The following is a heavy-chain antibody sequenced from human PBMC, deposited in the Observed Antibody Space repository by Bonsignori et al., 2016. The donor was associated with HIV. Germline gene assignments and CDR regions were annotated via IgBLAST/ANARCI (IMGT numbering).Heavy chain of an antibody. CDR3: ARGLSRSSRGMMYDAFDI. V-gene: IGHV1-18*01. Sequence: ASVKVSCKASGYTFTNYGLSWVRQAPGQGLEWMGWISPYNGHTNYAQTFQSRITMTTDTSTITVYMELRSLRSDDTAVYYCARGLSRSSRGMMYDAFDIWGQGTVVTVSS. J-gene: IGHJ3*02. CDR2: ISPYNGHT. CDR1: GYTFTNYG. D-gene: IGHD6-6*01.